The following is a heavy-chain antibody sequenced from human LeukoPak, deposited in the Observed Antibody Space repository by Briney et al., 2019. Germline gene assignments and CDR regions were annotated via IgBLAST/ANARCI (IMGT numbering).Heavy chain of an antibody. CDR1: RRSISSGGYS. CDR3: ARGPYGSGAFDY. Sequence: SHTLSLTCAVSRRSISSGGYSLSWIRHPPGKGLEWIGYIYHSGSTYYNPSLKSRVTISVDRSKNQFSLKLSSVTAADTAVYYCARGPYGSGAFDYWGQGTLVTVSS. D-gene: IGHD3-10*01. V-gene: IGHV4-30-2*01. J-gene: IGHJ4*02. CDR2: IYHSGST.